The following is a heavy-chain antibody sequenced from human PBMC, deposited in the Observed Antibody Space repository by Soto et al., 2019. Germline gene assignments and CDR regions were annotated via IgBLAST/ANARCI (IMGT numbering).Heavy chain of an antibody. J-gene: IGHJ4*01. V-gene: IGHV3-23*01. CDR3: AKVQRVCFKVVVPTLFDY. Sequence: GGSLILSCAASGFTFSSYAISWVRQAPGKGIEWLSAMSGSGGSTYYADSVKGRFTISRDNSKNTVYLQMNTQRVEDTPLYYSAKVQRVCFKVVVPTLFDYWGQGTPVTVS. CDR1: GFTFSSYA. D-gene: IGHD3-22*01. CDR2: MSGSGGST.